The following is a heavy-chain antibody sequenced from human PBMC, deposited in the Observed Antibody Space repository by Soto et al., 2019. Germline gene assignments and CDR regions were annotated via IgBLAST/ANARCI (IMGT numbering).Heavy chain of an antibody. J-gene: IGHJ4*02. CDR3: ASARITVIVDS. V-gene: IGHV3-30-3*01. Sequence: QVQLVESGGGVVQPGRSLRLSCAASGFTFSSYAMHWVRQAPGKGLEWVAVISYDGSNKYYADSVKGRFTISRDNSKNTLYLQMNSLRAEDTAVYYCASARITVIVDSWGQGTLVTVSS. D-gene: IGHD3-22*01. CDR2: ISYDGSNK. CDR1: GFTFSSYA.